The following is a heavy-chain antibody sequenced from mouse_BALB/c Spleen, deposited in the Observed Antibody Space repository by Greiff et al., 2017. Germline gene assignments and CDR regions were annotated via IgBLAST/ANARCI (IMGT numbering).Heavy chain of an antibody. CDR2: IYPYNGGT. CDR1: GYTFTDYN. V-gene: IGHV1S29*02. J-gene: IGHJ4*01. Sequence: VQLKQSGPELVKPGASVKISCKASGYTFTDYNMHWVKQSHGKSLEWIGYIYPYNGGTGYNQKFKSKATLTVDNSSSTAYMELRSLTSEDSAVYYCARPYGKGDAMDYWGQGTSVTVSS. CDR3: ARPYGKGDAMDY. D-gene: IGHD2-10*02.